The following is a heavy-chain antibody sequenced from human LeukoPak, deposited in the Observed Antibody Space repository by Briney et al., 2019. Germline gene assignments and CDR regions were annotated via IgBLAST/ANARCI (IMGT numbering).Heavy chain of an antibody. V-gene: IGHV3-23*01. J-gene: IGHJ4*02. D-gene: IGHD1/OR15-1a*01. CDR1: GFTFSNYA. CDR3: AKGKTTGGGPGYYFDY. Sequence: PGGSLRLSCAASGFTFSNYAMSWVRQAPGKGLEWVSAISGTAGSTYYADSVKGRFTISRDNSKNTLNLQMNSLGADDTAVYYCAKGKTTGGGPGYYFDYWGQGTLVTVSS. CDR2: ISGTAGST.